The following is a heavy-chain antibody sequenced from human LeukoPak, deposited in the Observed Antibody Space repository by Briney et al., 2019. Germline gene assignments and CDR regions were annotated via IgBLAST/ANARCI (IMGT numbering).Heavy chain of an antibody. D-gene: IGHD3-16*01. CDR2: IIPILGIA. V-gene: IGHV1-69*04. Sequence: SXXVSCKASGGTFSSYTISSVRHAPGQGLEWMGWIIPILGIANYAQKFQARVTITAHESTSTAYMELSSLRSGDTSVYYCARDRITPLGYFDLWGRGTLVTVSS. CDR3: ARDRITPLGYFDL. J-gene: IGHJ2*01. CDR1: GGTFSSYT.